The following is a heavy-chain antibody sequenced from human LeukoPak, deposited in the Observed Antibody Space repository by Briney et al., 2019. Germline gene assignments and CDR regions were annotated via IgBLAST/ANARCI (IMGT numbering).Heavy chain of an antibody. CDR2: IIPIFGTV. CDR1: GGTFSSYA. D-gene: IGHD3-10*01. J-gene: IGHJ4*02. Sequence: ASVKVSCKASGGTFSSYAISWVRQAPGQGLEWMGGIIPIFGTVNYAQKFQGRVTITADESTSTAYMELSSLRSEDTAVYYCARERRGSSRPLDYWGQGTLVTVSS. V-gene: IGHV1-69*13. CDR3: ARERRGSSRPLDY.